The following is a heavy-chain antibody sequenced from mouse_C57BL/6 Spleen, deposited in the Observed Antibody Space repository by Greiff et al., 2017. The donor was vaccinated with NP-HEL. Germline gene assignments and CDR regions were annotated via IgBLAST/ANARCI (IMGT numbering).Heavy chain of an antibody. Sequence: EVKLVESEGGLVQPGSSMKLSCTASGFTFSDYYMAWVRQVPEKGLEWVANINYDGSSTYYLDSLKSRFIISRDNAKNILYLQMSSLKSEDTATYYCARERYQGLYAMDYWGQGTSVTVSS. V-gene: IGHV5-16*01. J-gene: IGHJ4*01. CDR1: GFTFSDYY. CDR3: ARERYQGLYAMDY. CDR2: INYDGSST. D-gene: IGHD2-4*01.